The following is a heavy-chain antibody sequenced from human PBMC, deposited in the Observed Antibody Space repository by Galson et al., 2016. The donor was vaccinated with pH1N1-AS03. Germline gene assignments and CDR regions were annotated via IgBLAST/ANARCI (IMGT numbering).Heavy chain of an antibody. J-gene: IGHJ6*02. Sequence: SLRLSCAASGFTFTNYSMNWVRQAPGQGLEWVSSISSSTSYIYYGDSVEGRFTISRDNVKNSLYLQMTSLRAEDTAVYYCSRGDYCSSTSCFWPPLYGMDVWGQGTTVAVSS. D-gene: IGHD2-2*01. CDR2: ISSSTSYI. CDR1: GFTFTNYS. CDR3: SRGDYCSSTSCFWPPLYGMDV. V-gene: IGHV3-21*01.